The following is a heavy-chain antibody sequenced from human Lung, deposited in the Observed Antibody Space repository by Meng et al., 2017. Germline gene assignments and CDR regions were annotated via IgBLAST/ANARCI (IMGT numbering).Heavy chain of an antibody. D-gene: IGHD4-11*01. J-gene: IGHJ4*02. Sequence: VQLLQWGEGLLKPWAALYLSCVVSGWSFSDYYWSWIRQPPGKGLEWIGEINHSGSNNYNPSLESRATISVDTSQNNLSLKLSSVTAADSAVYYCARGPTTMAQDFDYWGQGTLVTVSS. CDR1: GWSFSDYY. CDR2: INHSGSN. V-gene: IGHV4-34*01. CDR3: ARGPTTMAQDFDY.